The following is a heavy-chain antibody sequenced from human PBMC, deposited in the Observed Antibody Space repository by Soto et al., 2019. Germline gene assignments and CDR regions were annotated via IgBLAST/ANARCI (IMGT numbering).Heavy chain of an antibody. J-gene: IGHJ6*02. CDR1: GGSISNSNW. V-gene: IGHV4-4*02. D-gene: IGHD3-16*01. Sequence: SEPLSLTCAVSGGSISNSNWWSWVRQPPGKGLERIGEIYHSGSTNYNPSLKSPVTISVDKSKNQFSLTLSSVTAADTAAYYCARDQFRGGMDVWGQGTTVTSP. CDR2: IYHSGST. CDR3: ARDQFRGGMDV.